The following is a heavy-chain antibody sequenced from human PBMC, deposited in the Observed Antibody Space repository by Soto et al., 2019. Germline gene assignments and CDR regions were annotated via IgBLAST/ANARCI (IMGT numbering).Heavy chain of an antibody. Sequence: QVQLQESGPGLVKPSQTLSLTCTVSGGSISSGGYYWSWIRQHPGKGLEWIGYIYYSGSTYSNPSLKSRVTISVDTSKNQFSLKLSSVTAADTAVYYCASGMNGSPRPEDVWGQGTTVTVSS. CDR2: IYYSGST. V-gene: IGHV4-31*03. CDR1: GGSISSGGYY. J-gene: IGHJ6*02. CDR3: ASGMNGSPRPEDV. D-gene: IGHD3-10*01.